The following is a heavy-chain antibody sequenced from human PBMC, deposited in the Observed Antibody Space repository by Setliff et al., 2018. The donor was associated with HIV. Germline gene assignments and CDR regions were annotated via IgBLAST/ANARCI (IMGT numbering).Heavy chain of an antibody. Sequence: LSLTCAVYGGSFSAYYWTWIRQPPGKGLEWIGEINHSGSTYYNPSLRSRVTLSVDTSKKQFSLKLSSITAADTAVYFCARAADYYDSSGYWAPPRYFVYWGQGTLVTVSS. CDR2: INHSGST. V-gene: IGHV4-34*01. J-gene: IGHJ4*02. CDR1: GGSFSAYY. D-gene: IGHD3-22*01. CDR3: ARAADYYDSSGYWAPPRYFVY.